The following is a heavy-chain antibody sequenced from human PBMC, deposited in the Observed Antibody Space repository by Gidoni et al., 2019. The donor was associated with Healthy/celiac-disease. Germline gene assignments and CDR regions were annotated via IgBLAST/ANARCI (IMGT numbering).Heavy chain of an antibody. J-gene: IGHJ4*02. CDR3: AGRKLTDY. CDR1: GFTFGSYA. D-gene: IGHD1-26*01. Sequence: VQLVESGGGVVQPGRSLRLSCAASGFTFGSYAMHWVRQAPGKGLEWVAVISYDGSNKYYADSVKGRFTISRDNSKNTLYLQMNSLRAEDTAVYYCAGRKLTDYWGQGTLVTVSS. V-gene: IGHV3-30-3*01. CDR2: ISYDGSNK.